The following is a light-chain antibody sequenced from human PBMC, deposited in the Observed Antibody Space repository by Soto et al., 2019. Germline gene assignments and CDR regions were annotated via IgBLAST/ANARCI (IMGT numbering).Light chain of an antibody. CDR1: QSVSNY. Sequence: DIQMTQSPSSLSASVGDRVTITCRASQSVSNYLNWYQQKPGKAPTLLIYAASTLQSGVPSRISGSGSGTEFTLTISSLQPDDFATYYCQQYNSYPWTFGQGTKVDI. CDR3: QQYNSYPWT. CDR2: AAS. J-gene: IGKJ1*01. V-gene: IGKV1-39*01.